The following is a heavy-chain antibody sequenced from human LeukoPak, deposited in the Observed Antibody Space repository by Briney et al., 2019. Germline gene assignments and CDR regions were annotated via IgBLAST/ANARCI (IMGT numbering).Heavy chain of an antibody. CDR3: AREGSRIQSWGNAFDL. D-gene: IGHD2/OR15-2a*01. CDR2: IIPMFGAK. V-gene: IGHV1-69*06. Sequence: GASVKVSCKASAGTFRGYAINWVRQAPGQGLEWVGRIIPMFGAKDYAQKFQGTVTISADRSTNTASMELFSLRFEDTAVYYCAREGSRIQSWGNAFDLWGQGTMVTVSS. J-gene: IGHJ3*01. CDR1: AGTFRGYA.